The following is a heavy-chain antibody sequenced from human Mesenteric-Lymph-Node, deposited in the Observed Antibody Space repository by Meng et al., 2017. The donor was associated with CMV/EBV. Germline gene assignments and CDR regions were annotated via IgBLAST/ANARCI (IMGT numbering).Heavy chain of an antibody. CDR1: GYTFTSYD. D-gene: IGHD6-6*01. CDR3: ARGWRGYSSSSSDASDI. Sequence: ASVKVSCKASGYTFTSYDINWVRQATGQGLEWMGWMNPNSGNTGYAQKFQGRVTMTRNTSISTAYMELSSLRSEDTAVYYCARGWRGYSSSSSDASDIWGQGTMVTVSS. J-gene: IGHJ3*02. V-gene: IGHV1-8*01. CDR2: MNPNSGNT.